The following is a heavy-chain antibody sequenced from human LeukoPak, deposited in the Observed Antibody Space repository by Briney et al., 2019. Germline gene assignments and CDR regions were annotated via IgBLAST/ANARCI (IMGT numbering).Heavy chain of an antibody. CDR3: TRDSVGYSSGCDY. D-gene: IGHD6-19*01. CDR2: IRSKAYGGTT. V-gene: IGHV3-49*04. J-gene: IGHJ4*02. CDR1: GFTFGDYA. Sequence: PPGGSLRLSCTAPGFTFGDYAMSWVRQAPGKGLEWVGFIRSKAYGGTTEYAASVKGRSTISRDDSKSIAYLQMNSLKTEDTAVYYCTRDSVGYSSGCDYWGQGTLVTVSS.